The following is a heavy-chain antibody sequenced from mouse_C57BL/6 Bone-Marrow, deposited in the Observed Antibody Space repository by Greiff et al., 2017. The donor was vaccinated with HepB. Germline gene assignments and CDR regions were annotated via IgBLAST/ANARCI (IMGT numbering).Heavy chain of an antibody. CDR1: GYTFTCYW. J-gene: IGHJ2*01. Sequence: VQLQQPGAELVKPGASVKLSCKASGYTFTCYWMHWVKQRPGQGLEWIGMIHPESGSTNYNEKFKSKATLTVDKSSSTAYMQLSSLTSEDSALYYCARGVLRPYWGQGTTLTVSS. CDR3: ARGVLRPY. V-gene: IGHV1-64*01. D-gene: IGHD1-1*01. CDR2: IHPESGST.